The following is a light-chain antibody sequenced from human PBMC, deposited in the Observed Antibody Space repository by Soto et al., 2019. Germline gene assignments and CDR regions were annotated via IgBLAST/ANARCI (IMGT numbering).Light chain of an antibody. J-gene: IGKJ4*01. CDR2: SAS. CDR1: QSVASSY. Sequence: EVVLTQSPGTLSLSPGERVTLSCRASQSVASSYLAWYQQKPGRAPRLLFYSASTRATGIPDRFSGSGSGTDFTLTVSRLEPEDFAVYYCQQFGDSLTFGGGTKVEI. CDR3: QQFGDSLT. V-gene: IGKV3-20*01.